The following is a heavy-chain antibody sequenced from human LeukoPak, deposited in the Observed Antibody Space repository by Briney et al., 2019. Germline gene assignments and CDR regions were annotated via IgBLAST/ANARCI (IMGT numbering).Heavy chain of an antibody. Sequence: SVKVSCKASGGTFSSYAITWVRQAPGQGLEWMEGIIPIFGTANYAQKFQGRVTITADESTSTAYMELSSLRSEDTAVYYCARDGQSREYSSSWYDAFDIWGQGTMVTVSS. CDR3: ARDGQSREYSSSWYDAFDI. CDR1: GGTFSSYA. D-gene: IGHD6-13*01. J-gene: IGHJ3*02. CDR2: IIPIFGTA. V-gene: IGHV1-69*13.